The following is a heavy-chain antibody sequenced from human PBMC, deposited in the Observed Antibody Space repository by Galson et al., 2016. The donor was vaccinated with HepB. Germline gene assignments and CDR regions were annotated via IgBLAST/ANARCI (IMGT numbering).Heavy chain of an antibody. V-gene: IGHV3-64*04. CDR3: ARDSPIWD. CDR2: IGINGGTI. CDR1: GLTFNNYA. D-gene: IGHD3-9*01. J-gene: IGHJ4*02. Sequence: SLRLSCAASGLTFNNYAMHWVRQAPGKGLEYVSSIGINGGTICYADSVKGRFTISRDNSKSTLYLQMNSLRVEDTAMYYCARDSPIWDWGQGTLVTVSS.